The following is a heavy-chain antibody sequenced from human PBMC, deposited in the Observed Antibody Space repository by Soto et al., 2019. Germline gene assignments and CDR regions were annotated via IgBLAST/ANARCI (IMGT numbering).Heavy chain of an antibody. CDR2: ISSSSSYI. Sequence: EVQLVESGGGLVKPGGSLRLSCAASGFTFSSYSMNWARQAPGKGLEWVSSISSSSSYIYYADSVKGRFTISRDNAKNSLYLQMNSLRAEDTAVYYCARVSGGTTTAKGYYYYGMDVWGQGTTVTVSS. CDR1: GFTFSSYS. D-gene: IGHD2-15*01. J-gene: IGHJ6*02. CDR3: ARVSGGTTTAKGYYYYGMDV. V-gene: IGHV3-21*01.